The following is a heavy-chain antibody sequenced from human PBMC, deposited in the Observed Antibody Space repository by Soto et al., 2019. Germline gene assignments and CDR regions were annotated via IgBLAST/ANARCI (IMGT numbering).Heavy chain of an antibody. CDR3: ARGPDPTYSDF. CDR1: GYTFSNFG. J-gene: IGHJ4*02. V-gene: IGHV1-18*01. CDR2: LNTYNGNT. Sequence: QVQLVQSGAEVKKPGASLRVSCKASGYTFSNFGITWVRQAPGQGLEWMGWLNTYNGNTNFALKFQGRVTMTTDTPTNTAYMDLRSLTSDDTAVYYCARGPDPTYSDFWGQGTLVTVSS.